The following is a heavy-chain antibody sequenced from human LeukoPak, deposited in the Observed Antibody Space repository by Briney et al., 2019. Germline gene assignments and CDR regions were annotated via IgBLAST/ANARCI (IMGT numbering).Heavy chain of an antibody. CDR3: ARSSRELGGYAPWELMPPFDY. V-gene: IGHV3-21*01. D-gene: IGHD1-7*01. CDR1: GFTFSSFN. CDR2: IDTTSTYI. Sequence: GGSLRLSCAASGFTFSSFNMNWVRQAPGKGLEWVASIDTTSTYIFYADSVRGRFTISRDHARSSLSLQMHSLTADDTAVYYCARSSRELGGYAPWELMPPFDYWGQGTLVTVSS. J-gene: IGHJ4*02.